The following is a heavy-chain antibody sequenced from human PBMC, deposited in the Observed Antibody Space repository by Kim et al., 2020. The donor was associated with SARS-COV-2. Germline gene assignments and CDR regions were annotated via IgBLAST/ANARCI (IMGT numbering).Heavy chain of an antibody. CDR3: ARGGRSSTSGGYYYYFMDV. CDR1: GYTFTSYA. CDR2: INAGNGNT. V-gene: IGHV1-3*01. D-gene: IGHD6-13*01. Sequence: ASVKVSCKASGYTFTSYAMHWVRQAPGQRLEWMGWINAGNGNTKYSQKFQGRVTITRDTSASTAYMELSSLRSEDTAVYYCARGGRSSTSGGYYYYFMDVWGKGTTVTVSS. J-gene: IGHJ6*03.